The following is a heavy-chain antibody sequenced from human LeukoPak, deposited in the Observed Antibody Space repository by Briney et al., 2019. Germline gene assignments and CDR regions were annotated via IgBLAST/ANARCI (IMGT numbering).Heavy chain of an antibody. Sequence: TSETLSLTCAVYGGSFSGYYWSWIRQPPGKGLEWIGEINHSGSTNYNPSLKSRVTISVDTSKNQFSLKLSSVTAADTAVYYCARVTPDWVDTAMVTSYFDYWGQGTLVTVSA. CDR1: GGSFSGYY. CDR2: INHSGST. J-gene: IGHJ4*02. CDR3: ARVTPDWVDTAMVTSYFDY. D-gene: IGHD5-18*01. V-gene: IGHV4-34*01.